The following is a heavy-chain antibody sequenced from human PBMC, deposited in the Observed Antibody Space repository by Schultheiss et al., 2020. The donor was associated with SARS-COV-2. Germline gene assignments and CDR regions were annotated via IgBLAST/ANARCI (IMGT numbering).Heavy chain of an antibody. CDR3: AREPNSIYFDY. Sequence: GGSLRLSCAASGFTFNNYGMHWVRQAPGKGLEWVAVIWYDGSNKFYADSVKGRFTISRDNSKNTLYLQMNSLRAEDSAVYYCAREPNSIYFDYWGQGTLVTVSS. CDR2: IWYDGSNK. V-gene: IGHV3-33*01. D-gene: IGHD4-23*01. CDR1: GFTFNNYG. J-gene: IGHJ4*02.